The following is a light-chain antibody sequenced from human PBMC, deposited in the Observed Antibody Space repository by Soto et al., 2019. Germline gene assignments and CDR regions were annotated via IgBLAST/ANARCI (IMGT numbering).Light chain of an antibody. V-gene: IGKV3-15*01. Sequence: EIVMTQSPATLSVSPGERATLSCRASQSISSNLAWYQQKPGQAPRLLIYGASTRATGFPARFSGSGSGTEFNLTISSLQSEDFAVYYCQQYYNWRYTFGQGTKLEIK. CDR2: GAS. CDR1: QSISSN. CDR3: QQYYNWRYT. J-gene: IGKJ2*01.